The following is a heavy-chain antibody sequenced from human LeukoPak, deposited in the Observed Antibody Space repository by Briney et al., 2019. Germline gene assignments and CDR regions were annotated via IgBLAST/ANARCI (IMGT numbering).Heavy chain of an antibody. CDR3: ARDMGYCSGGSCYLYYYYYYMDV. CDR2: INPNSGGT. V-gene: IGHV1-2*02. Sequence: ASVKVSCKASGYTFTGYYMHWVRQAPGQGLEWMGWINPNSGGTNCAQKFQGRVTMTRDTSISTAYMELSRLRSDDTAVYCCARDMGYCSGGSCYLYYYYYYMDVWGKGTTVTVSS. CDR1: GYTFTGYY. J-gene: IGHJ6*03. D-gene: IGHD2-15*01.